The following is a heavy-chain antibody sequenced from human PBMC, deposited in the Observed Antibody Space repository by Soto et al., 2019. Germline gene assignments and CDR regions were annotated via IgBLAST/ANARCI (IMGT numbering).Heavy chain of an antibody. CDR1: GGSISSYY. Sequence: QVQLQESGPGLVKPSETLSLTCTVSGGSISSYYWSWIRQPPGKGLEWIGYIYYSGSTNYNPSLKSRVTISVDTSKNQFSLKLSSVTAADTAVYYCARAVIAARPDGLVGLFDYWGQGTLVTVSS. V-gene: IGHV4-59*01. J-gene: IGHJ4*02. CDR3: ARAVIAARPDGLVGLFDY. CDR2: IYYSGST. D-gene: IGHD6-6*01.